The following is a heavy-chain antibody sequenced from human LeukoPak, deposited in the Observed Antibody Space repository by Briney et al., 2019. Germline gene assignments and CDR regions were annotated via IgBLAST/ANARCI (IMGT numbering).Heavy chain of an antibody. CDR1: GGSISSGGYS. J-gene: IGHJ6*02. CDR2: IYHSGST. Sequence: SETLSLTCAVSGGSISSGGYSWSWIRQPPGKGLEWIGYIYHSGSTYYNPSLKSRVTIPVDRSKNQFSLKLSSVTAADTAVYYCASLSYGMDVWGQGTTVTVSS. V-gene: IGHV4-30-2*01. CDR3: ASLSYGMDV.